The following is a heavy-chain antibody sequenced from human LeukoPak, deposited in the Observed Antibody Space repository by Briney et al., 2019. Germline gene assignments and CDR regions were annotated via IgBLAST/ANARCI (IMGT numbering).Heavy chain of an antibody. J-gene: IGHJ6*02. Sequence: SETLSLTCAVHGGSFSGYYWSWIRQPPGKGLEWIGEINHSGSTNYNPSLKSRVTISVDTSKNQFSLKLSSVTAADTAVYYCARGLDYYDSSGNRYYGMDVWGQGTTVTVSS. D-gene: IGHD3-22*01. CDR1: GGSFSGYY. CDR3: ARGLDYYDSSGNRYYGMDV. CDR2: INHSGST. V-gene: IGHV4-34*01.